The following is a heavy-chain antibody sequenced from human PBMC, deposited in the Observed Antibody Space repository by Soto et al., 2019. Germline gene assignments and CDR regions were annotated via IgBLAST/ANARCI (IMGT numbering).Heavy chain of an antibody. J-gene: IGHJ3*02. Sequence: AGPTLVNPTQTLTLTCTLSGSSLSTSGVGLGWSRQTPGKALEWLARVYWNDDKHYSPPLKSRLTITKDTSKNQAILTMTNMDPVDTATYFCARGLATLPVFAFDIWGQGTVVTVSS. CDR3: ARGLATLPVFAFDI. V-gene: IGHV2-5*01. CDR1: GSSLSTSGVG. D-gene: IGHD1-1*01. CDR2: VYWNDDK.